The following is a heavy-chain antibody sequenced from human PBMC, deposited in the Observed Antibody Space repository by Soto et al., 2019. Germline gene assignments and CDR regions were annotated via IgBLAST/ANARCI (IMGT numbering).Heavy chain of an antibody. CDR2: INTLSGDT. CDR3: ARSLLKVILPLGY. Sequence: QVQLVQSGAEVKKPGASVKVSCKASGYTFSGYNMHWVRQAPGQGLEWMGWINTLSGDTGFPQKFQGRLAMTRDTSIDTAFMEVSRLTSDDTAIYYCARSLLKVILPLGYWGQGTLVSVSS. D-gene: IGHD3-3*02. V-gene: IGHV1-2*02. CDR1: GYTFSGYN. J-gene: IGHJ4*02.